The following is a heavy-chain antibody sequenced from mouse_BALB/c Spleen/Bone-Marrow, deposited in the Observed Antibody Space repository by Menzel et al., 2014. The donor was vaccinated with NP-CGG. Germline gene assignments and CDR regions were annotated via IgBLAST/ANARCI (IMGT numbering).Heavy chain of an antibody. Sequence: VQGVEPVPGLVAPSQSLSITCTVSGFSLTSYGVHWVRQPPGKGLEWLGVIRAGGSTNYNSALMSRLGISKDNSKSQVFLKMNSLQTDDTAMYYCARDWDWYCDVWGVGTTVTGSS. CDR2: IRAGGST. D-gene: IGHD4-1*01. CDR1: GFSLTSYG. CDR3: ARDWDWYCDV. J-gene: IGHJ1*01. V-gene: IGHV2-9*02.